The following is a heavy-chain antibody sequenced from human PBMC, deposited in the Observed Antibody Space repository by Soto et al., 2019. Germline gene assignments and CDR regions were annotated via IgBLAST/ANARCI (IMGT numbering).Heavy chain of an antibody. V-gene: IGHV4-59*01. J-gene: IGHJ5*02. CDR1: VGSINDYY. CDR2: MYYSETT. CDR3: AGDNCSTWYKLEHKVWAP. D-gene: IGHD1-1*01. Sequence: SGTLPLTCTVSVGSINDYYWSWIRQTPGKGLEWVGFMYYSETTKYNPSLKGRVNMSLDTSKNQVSLHLQSVTAADTAVYYCAGDNCSTWYKLEHKVWAPWGQGNPVTAPS.